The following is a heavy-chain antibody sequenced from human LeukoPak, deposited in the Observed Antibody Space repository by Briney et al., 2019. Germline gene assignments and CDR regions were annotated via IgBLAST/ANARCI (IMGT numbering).Heavy chain of an antibody. CDR3: AGCSYYYGSGTCWFDP. J-gene: IGHJ5*02. D-gene: IGHD3-10*01. Sequence: PSETLPLTCTVSGGSISSSSYYWGWIRQPPGKGLEWIGSIYYSGSTYYNPSLKSRVTISVDTSKNQFSLKLSSVTAADTAVYYCAGCSYYYGSGTCWFDPWGQGTLVTVSS. CDR1: GGSISSSSYY. CDR2: IYYSGST. V-gene: IGHV4-39*01.